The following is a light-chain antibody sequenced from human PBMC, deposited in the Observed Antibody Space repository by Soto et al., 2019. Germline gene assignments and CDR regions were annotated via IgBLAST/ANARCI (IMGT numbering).Light chain of an antibody. J-gene: IGKJ1*01. CDR3: QDYNNWRLT. CDR2: DAS. V-gene: IGKV3-11*01. CDR1: QSIRSSS. Sequence: EIVLTKSPGTLSLSPAERATLSCRASQSIRSSSLAWYQQKPGQAPRLLIYDASNRATGIPARFSGSGSGTDFTLSINCLEPEDFAVYYCQDYNNWRLTFGQGAKVDIK.